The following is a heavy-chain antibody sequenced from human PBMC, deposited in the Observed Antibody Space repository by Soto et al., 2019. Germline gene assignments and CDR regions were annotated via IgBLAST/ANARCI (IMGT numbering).Heavy chain of an antibody. Sequence: ASVKVSCKASGYSFTTYDRYWLRQAPGQSLEWMGWISRGNGNTKYSQKFQGRVTITRDTSASAAYMELSSLRFEDTAVYYCARNLNGLDPWGQGTLVTVSS. J-gene: IGHJ5*02. D-gene: IGHD2-8*01. CDR1: GYSFTTYD. CDR3: ARNLNGLDP. V-gene: IGHV1-3*01. CDR2: ISRGNGNT.